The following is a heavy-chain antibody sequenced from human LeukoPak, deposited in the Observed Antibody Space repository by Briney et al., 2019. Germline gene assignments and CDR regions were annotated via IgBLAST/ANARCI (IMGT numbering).Heavy chain of an antibody. D-gene: IGHD1-1*01. CDR1: GGSISPYY. V-gene: IGHV4-59*01. J-gene: IGHJ4*02. Sequence: PSETVSLTCTVSGGSISPYYWSWIRQTPGKGLEWIGYILYSGTTTNYNPSLKSRVTISVDTSKNQFSLKLSSVTAADTAVYYCARVGDWNDLVYWGQGTLVTVSS. CDR3: ARVGDWNDLVY. CDR2: ILYSGTTT.